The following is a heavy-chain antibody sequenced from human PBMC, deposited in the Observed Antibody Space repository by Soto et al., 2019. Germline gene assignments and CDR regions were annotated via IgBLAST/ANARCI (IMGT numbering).Heavy chain of an antibody. J-gene: IGHJ4*02. Sequence: QVQLVESGGDLVKPGGSLRLSCAASGFTFSDYYMSWIRQAPGKGLEWVSSITSSGSTTYYTDSVKGRFTISRDNAKNSLYLQMNSLRAEDTAVYYCARERYSYGPYYFDYWGQGTLVTVSP. CDR3: ARERYSYGPYYFDY. CDR2: ITSSGSTT. D-gene: IGHD5-18*01. CDR1: GFTFSDYY. V-gene: IGHV3-11*01.